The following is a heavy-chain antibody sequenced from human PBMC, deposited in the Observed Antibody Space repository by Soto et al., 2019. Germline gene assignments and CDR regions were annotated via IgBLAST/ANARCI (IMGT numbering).Heavy chain of an antibody. J-gene: IGHJ4*02. CDR1: GFTFSSVY. Sequence: EVQLVESGGGLVKPGGSLRLSCAASGFTFSSVYMSWVRQLPGKGLEWVGRIKSKTDGETIDYAAPVKGRFIISRDDSKNTLDLQMNSLEFEDTAVDYCTVFHTSHSDYWGQGTLLTVSS. CDR2: IKSKTDGETI. V-gene: IGHV3-15*01. CDR3: TVFHTSHSDY.